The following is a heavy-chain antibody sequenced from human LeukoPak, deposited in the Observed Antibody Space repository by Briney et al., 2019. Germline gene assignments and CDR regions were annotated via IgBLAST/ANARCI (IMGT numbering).Heavy chain of an antibody. CDR2: IYPADSDT. D-gene: IGHD2-2*01. CDR3: ARRPLCSTSSCYDFDY. J-gene: IGHJ4*02. V-gene: IGHV5-51*01. CDR1: GYYFTSYW. Sequence: GESLKISCKGSGYYFTSYWIGWVRQMPGKGLEWMGIIYPADSDTRYSPSFQGQVTISADKSINTAYLQWSSLRASDTAMYYCARRPLCSTSSCYDFDYWGQGTLVTVSS.